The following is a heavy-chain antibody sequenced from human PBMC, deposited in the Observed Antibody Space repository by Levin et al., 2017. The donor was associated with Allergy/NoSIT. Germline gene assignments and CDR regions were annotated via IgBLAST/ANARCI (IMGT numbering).Heavy chain of an antibody. V-gene: IGHV3-30-3*01. Sequence: QTSETLSLTCAASGFTFSNFSMHWVRQAPGKGLEWVTVISYDGSNEYYADSVKGRFTISRDNSKNTLYLQVNSLRADDTAVYYCARDWYDVLTGYYNRNYYYGMDVWGQGTTVTVSS. CDR3: ARDWYDVLTGYYNRNYYYGMDV. CDR1: GFTFSNFS. D-gene: IGHD3-9*01. J-gene: IGHJ6*02. CDR2: ISYDGSNE.